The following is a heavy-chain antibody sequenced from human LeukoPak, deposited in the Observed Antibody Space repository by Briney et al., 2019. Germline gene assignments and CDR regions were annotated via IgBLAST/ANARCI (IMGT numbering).Heavy chain of an antibody. V-gene: IGHV4-59*11. CDR1: GGSISTHY. Sequence: SETLSLTCTDSGGSISTHYWSWIRQPPGKGLEWLGYVYYTGSTNYNPSLKSRVTISVDTSKNQFSLRLSSVTAADTAVYYCARDGSGSYYGSFDYWGQGTLVSVSS. J-gene: IGHJ4*02. CDR2: VYYTGST. D-gene: IGHD1-26*01. CDR3: ARDGSGSYYGSFDY.